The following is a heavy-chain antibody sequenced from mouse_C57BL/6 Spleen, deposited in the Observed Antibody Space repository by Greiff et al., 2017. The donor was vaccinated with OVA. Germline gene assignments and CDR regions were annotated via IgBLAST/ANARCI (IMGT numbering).Heavy chain of an antibody. D-gene: IGHD1-1*01. CDR1: GFTFSSYA. V-gene: IGHV5-4*01. J-gene: IGHJ3*01. Sequence: DVHLVESGGGLVKPGGSLKLSCAASGFTFSSYAMSWVRQTPEKRLEWVATISDGGSYTYYPDNVKGRFTISRDNAKNNLYLQMSHLKSEDTAMYYCAREGNYYGSRFAYWGQGTLVTVSA. CDR2: ISDGGSYT. CDR3: AREGNYYGSRFAY.